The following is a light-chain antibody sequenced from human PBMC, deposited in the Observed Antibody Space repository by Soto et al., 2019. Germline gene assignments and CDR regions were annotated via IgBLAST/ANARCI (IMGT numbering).Light chain of an antibody. CDR1: QSVSSSY. CDR3: QQYGSSRTWT. J-gene: IGKJ1*01. Sequence: ESVLTQSPGTLSLSPGERATLSCRASQSVSSSYLAWYQQEPGQAPRLLIYGASSRATGIPDRFSGSGSGTDFTLTISRLEPEDFAVYYCQQYGSSRTWTFGQGTKVDIK. V-gene: IGKV3-20*01. CDR2: GAS.